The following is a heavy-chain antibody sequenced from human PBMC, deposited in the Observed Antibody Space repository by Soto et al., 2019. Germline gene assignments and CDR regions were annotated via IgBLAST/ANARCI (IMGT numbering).Heavy chain of an antibody. D-gene: IGHD3-22*01. CDR3: ARDRDYYDSSGYSDAFDI. CDR2: IIPIFGTA. V-gene: IGHV1-69*13. J-gene: IGHJ3*02. CDR1: GGTFSRYA. Sequence: ASVQVSCKTSGGTFSRYAISWVRQAPGQGLEWMGGIIPIFGTATYAQKFQGRVTITADEATSTAYMELSSLRSEDTAVYYCARDRDYYDSSGYSDAFDIWGQGTMVTVSS.